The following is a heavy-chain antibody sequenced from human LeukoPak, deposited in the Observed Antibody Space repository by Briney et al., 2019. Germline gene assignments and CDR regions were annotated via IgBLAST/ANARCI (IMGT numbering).Heavy chain of an antibody. Sequence: GGSLRLSCTASGFTFGDYAMSWFRQAPGKGLEWVGFIRGKAYGGTTEYAASVKGRFTISRDDSKSIAYLQMNSLKTEDTAVYYCTRDMSPYDFWTPADYYGMDVWGQGTTVTVSS. CDR1: GFTFGDYA. D-gene: IGHD3-3*01. V-gene: IGHV3-49*03. J-gene: IGHJ6*02. CDR2: IRGKAYGGTT. CDR3: TRDMSPYDFWTPADYYGMDV.